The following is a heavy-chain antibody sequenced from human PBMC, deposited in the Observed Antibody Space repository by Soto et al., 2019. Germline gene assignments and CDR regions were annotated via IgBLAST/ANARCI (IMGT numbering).Heavy chain of an antibody. J-gene: IGHJ5*02. V-gene: IGHV4-31*03. CDR3: ARDGSSTANWIDP. Sequence: SETLSLTCIVSGDPLSFGGYYWTWIHQHPGKGLEWMGYIYHTGKTYYNPSLESRLSMSVDMSKNQFSLKLTSVTAADPAVYYCARDGSSTANWIDPWGQGTLVTVSS. D-gene: IGHD2-2*01. CDR1: GDPLSFGGYY. CDR2: IYHTGKT.